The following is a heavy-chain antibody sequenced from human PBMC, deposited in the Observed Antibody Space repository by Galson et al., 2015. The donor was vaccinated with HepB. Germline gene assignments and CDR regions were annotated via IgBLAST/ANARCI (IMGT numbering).Heavy chain of an antibody. CDR3: ARDYSGSYYLDY. D-gene: IGHD1-26*01. CDR2: ISYDGSNK. CDR1: GFTFSSYA. J-gene: IGHJ4*02. Sequence: SLRLSCAASGFTFSSYAMHWIRQAPGKGLEWVAVISYDGSNKYYADSVKGRFTISRDNSKNTLYLQMNSLRAEDTAVYYCARDYSGSYYLDYWGQGTLVTVSS. V-gene: IGHV3-30*04.